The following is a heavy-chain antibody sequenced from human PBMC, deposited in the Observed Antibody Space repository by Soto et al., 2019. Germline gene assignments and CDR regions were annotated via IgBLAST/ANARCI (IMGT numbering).Heavy chain of an antibody. CDR1: GFTFSRLY. CDR2: INSDGSKT. Sequence: GGSLKLPREASGFTFSRLYLDLVRQARGKGLVWVSHINSDGSKTTYADSVKGRFTISRDNAKNKLYLQMSSLRAEDTAVYYCTDPFAVDIVSWGPGTLVTVSS. V-gene: IGHV3-74*01. CDR3: TDPFAVDIVS. D-gene: IGHD5-12*01. J-gene: IGHJ5*02.